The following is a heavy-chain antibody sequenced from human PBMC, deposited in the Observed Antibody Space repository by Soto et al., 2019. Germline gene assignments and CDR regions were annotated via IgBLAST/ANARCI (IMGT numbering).Heavy chain of an antibody. CDR3: ARGRPTQDIVVVPAAMGWFDP. J-gene: IGHJ5*02. CDR1: GGSFSGYY. D-gene: IGHD2-2*01. V-gene: IGHV4-34*01. CDR2: INHSGST. Sequence: PSETLSLTCAVYGGSFSGYYWSWIRQPPGKGLEWIGEINHSGSTNYNPSLKSRVTISVDTSKNQFSLKLSSVTAADTAVYYCARGRPTQDIVVVPAAMGWFDPWGQGTLVTVSS.